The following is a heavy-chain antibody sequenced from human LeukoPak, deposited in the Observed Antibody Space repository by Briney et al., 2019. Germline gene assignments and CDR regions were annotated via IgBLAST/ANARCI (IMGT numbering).Heavy chain of an antibody. CDR1: GYTFTSYD. V-gene: IGHV1-2*02. D-gene: IGHD2-15*01. CDR3: ARDRGVDYCSGGSCSHYYYYMDV. J-gene: IGHJ6*03. CDR2: MNPNSGGT. Sequence: ASVKVSCKASGYTFTSYDINWVRQATGQGLEWMGWMNPNSGGTNYAQKFQGRVTMTRDTSISTAYMELSRLRSDDTAVYYCARDRGVDYCSGGSCSHYYYYMDVWGKGTTVTISS.